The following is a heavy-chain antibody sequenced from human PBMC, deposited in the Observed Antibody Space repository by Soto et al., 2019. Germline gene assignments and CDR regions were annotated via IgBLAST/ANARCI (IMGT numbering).Heavy chain of an antibody. CDR1: GGSFSGYY. D-gene: IGHD2-2*01. CDR2: INHSGST. CDR3: ARDSDIVVIPAAHHGYGMDV. J-gene: IGHJ6*02. Sequence: SETLSLTCAVYGGSFSGYYWSWIRQPPGKGLEWIGEINHSGSTNYNPSLKSRVTISVDTSKNQFSLKLSSVTAEDTAVYYCARDSDIVVIPAAHHGYGMDVWAQGTTVTVSS. V-gene: IGHV4-34*01.